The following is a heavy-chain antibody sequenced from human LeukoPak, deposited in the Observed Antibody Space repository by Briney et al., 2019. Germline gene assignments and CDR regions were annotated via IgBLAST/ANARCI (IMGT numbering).Heavy chain of an antibody. Sequence: PSETLSPTCAVYGGSFSGYYWSWIRQPPGKGLEWIGEINHTGSTNYNPSLKSRVTISVDTSKNQFSLKLSSVTAADTAVYYCARVLLAVAGTDYFDYWGQGTLVTVSS. CDR3: ARVLLAVAGTDYFDY. J-gene: IGHJ4*02. D-gene: IGHD6-19*01. CDR2: INHTGST. CDR1: GGSFSGYY. V-gene: IGHV4-34*01.